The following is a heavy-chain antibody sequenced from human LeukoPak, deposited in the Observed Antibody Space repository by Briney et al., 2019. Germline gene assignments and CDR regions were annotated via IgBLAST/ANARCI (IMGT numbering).Heavy chain of an antibody. J-gene: IGHJ2*01. V-gene: IGHV4-30-4*08. CDR2: IYYSGST. Sequence: SETLSLTCTVSGGSISSGDYYWSWIRQPPGKGLEWIGYIYYSGSTYYNPSLKSRVTISVDTSKNQFSLKLSSVTAADTAVYYCASPRDTAVVVAATAGYFDLWGRGTQVTVSS. D-gene: IGHD2-15*01. CDR3: ASPRDTAVVVAATAGYFDL. CDR1: GGSISSGDYY.